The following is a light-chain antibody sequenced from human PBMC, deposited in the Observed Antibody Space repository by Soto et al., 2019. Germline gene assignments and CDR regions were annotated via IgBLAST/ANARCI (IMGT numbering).Light chain of an antibody. CDR1: SSDVGSGNV. J-gene: IGLJ1*01. CDR3: CSHAGSNTYV. V-gene: IGLV2-23*01. Sequence: QSALTQPASVSGSPGQSITISCTGTSSDVGSGNVDSWYQHYPRKAPQLMIYEGFKRPSGVSSRFSCSKSGNTASLTISGLQAEDEAEYYCCSHAGSNTYVFGTGTKLTVL. CDR2: EGF.